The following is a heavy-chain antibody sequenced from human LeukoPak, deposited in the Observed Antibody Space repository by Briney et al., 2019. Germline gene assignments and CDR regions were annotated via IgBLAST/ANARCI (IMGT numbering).Heavy chain of an antibody. CDR3: ARGAALAIDY. Sequence: PSETPSLTCSVSGGSVTSGSYYWSWIRQPAGKGLEWIGRISTSGSTNYNPSLKSRVTMSLDTSKNQFSLKLNSLTAADTAVYYCARGAALAIDYWGQGALVTVSS. CDR2: ISTSGST. CDR1: GGSVTSGSYY. V-gene: IGHV4-61*02. D-gene: IGHD2-15*01. J-gene: IGHJ4*02.